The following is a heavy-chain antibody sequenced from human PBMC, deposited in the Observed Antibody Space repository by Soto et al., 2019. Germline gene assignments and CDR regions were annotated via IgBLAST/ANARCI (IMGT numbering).Heavy chain of an antibody. V-gene: IGHV4-39*01. CDR1: GGSISSSSIYY. Sequence: SETLSLTCTVSGGSISSSSIYYWGWIRQPPGKGLEWIGTIYYSGSTYYNPSLKSRVTISVDTSKNQFSLKLSSVTAADTAVYYCARQLRRIIVVISEAYFDSWGQGTLVTVSS. CDR3: ARQLRRIIVVISEAYFDS. CDR2: IYYSGST. J-gene: IGHJ4*01. D-gene: IGHD3-22*01.